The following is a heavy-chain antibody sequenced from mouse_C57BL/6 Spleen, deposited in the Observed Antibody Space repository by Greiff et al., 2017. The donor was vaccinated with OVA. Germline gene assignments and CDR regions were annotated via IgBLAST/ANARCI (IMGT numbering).Heavy chain of an antibody. Sequence: QVQLQQPGAELVMPGASVKLSCKASGYTFTSYWMHWVKQRPGQGLEWIGEIDPSDSYTNYNQKFKGKSTLTVDKSSSTAYMQLSSLTSGDSAVYYCARSEKGYYYAMDYWGQGTSVTVSS. J-gene: IGHJ4*01. V-gene: IGHV1-69*01. CDR3: ARSEKGYYYAMDY. CDR2: IDPSDSYT. CDR1: GYTFTSYW.